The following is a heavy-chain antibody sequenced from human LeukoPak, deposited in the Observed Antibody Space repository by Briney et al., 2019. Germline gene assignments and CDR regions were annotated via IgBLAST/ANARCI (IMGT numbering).Heavy chain of an antibody. CDR1: GFTFSSYA. J-gene: IGHJ2*01. D-gene: IGHD3-16*01. Sequence: GGSLRLSCAASGFTFSSYAMSLVRQAPGKGLEWVSPISGSGGSTYYADSVKGGFTISRDNSKNTLYLQMNSLRAEDTAVYYCAKTPLIWGFAYWYFDLWGRGTLVTVSS. CDR3: AKTPLIWGFAYWYFDL. CDR2: ISGSGGST. V-gene: IGHV3-23*01.